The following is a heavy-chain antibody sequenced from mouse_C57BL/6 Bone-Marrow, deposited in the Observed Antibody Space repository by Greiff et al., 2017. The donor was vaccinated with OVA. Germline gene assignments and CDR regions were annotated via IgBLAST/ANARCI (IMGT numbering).Heavy chain of an antibody. V-gene: IGHV8-8*01. D-gene: IGHD2-4*01. J-gene: IGHJ3*01. CDR3: ARIVYYDYERGSAWFAY. Sequence: QVTLKVSGPGILQPSQTLSLTCSFSGFSLSTFGMGVGWIRQPSGKGLEWLAHIWWDDDKYSNPALKSRLTISKDTSKNQVFLKIANVDTADTATYYCARIVYYDYERGSAWFAYWGQGTLVTVSA. CDR1: GFSLSTFGMG. CDR2: IWWDDDK.